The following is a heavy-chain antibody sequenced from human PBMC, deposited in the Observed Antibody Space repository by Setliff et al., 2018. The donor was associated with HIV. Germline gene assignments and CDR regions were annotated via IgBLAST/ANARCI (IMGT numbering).Heavy chain of an antibody. CDR2: TYTSGIT. V-gene: IGHV4-4*08. Sequence: SETLSLTCTVSGDSISSYYWSWIRQPPGKGLEWIGYTYTSGITDYNPSLKSRVTIPGDTSKNQFSLKLSSVTAADTAVYYCARDRRGYYYGSGSCYMDVWGTGTTVTVSS. CDR3: ARDRRGYYYGSGSCYMDV. J-gene: IGHJ6*03. D-gene: IGHD3-10*01. CDR1: GDSISSYY.